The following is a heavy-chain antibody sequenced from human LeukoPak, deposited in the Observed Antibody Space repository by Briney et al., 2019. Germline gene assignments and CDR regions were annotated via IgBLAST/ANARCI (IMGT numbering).Heavy chain of an antibody. CDR3: ARVVTALRWYEYYYYYYMDV. CDR2: IKQDGSEK. J-gene: IGHJ6*03. CDR1: GFTFSSYW. Sequence: GGSLRLSCAASGFTFSSYWMSWVRQAPGKGLEWVANIKQDGSEKYYVDSVKGRFTISRDNAKNSLYLQMNSLRAEDTAAYYCARVVTALRWYEYYYYYYMDVWGKGTTVTISS. V-gene: IGHV3-7*01. D-gene: IGHD4-23*01.